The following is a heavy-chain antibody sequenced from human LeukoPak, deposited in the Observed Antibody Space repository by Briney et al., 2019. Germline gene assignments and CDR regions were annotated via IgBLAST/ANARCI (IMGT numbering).Heavy chain of an antibody. J-gene: IGHJ4*02. CDR2: MNPLSGST. Sequence: ASVKVSCKPSGYTLTSHDINWVRQAPGQGLEWMGWMNPLSGSTGYAQKFQGRVTMTRNTSISTAYMELSRLKSDDTAVYYCTRGHEYGGTFDYWGQGNPGHRLL. CDR1: GYTLTSHD. D-gene: IGHD4-17*01. CDR3: TRGHEYGGTFDY. V-gene: IGHV1-8*01.